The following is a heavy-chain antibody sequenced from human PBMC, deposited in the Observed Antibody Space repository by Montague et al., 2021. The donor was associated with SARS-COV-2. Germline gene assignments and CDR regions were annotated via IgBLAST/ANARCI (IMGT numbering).Heavy chain of an antibody. CDR3: ARVGRGSSWYEVAFDI. Sequence: SETLSLTCTVSGGSISRYSWTWIRQPPGKGLEWIGYIYNSGSTNYSPSLTSRVTIPVDTSKNQFSLKLSSVAAADTAVYYCARVGRGSSWYEVAFDIWGQGTMVTVSS. CDR2: IYNSGST. D-gene: IGHD6-13*01. CDR1: GGSISRYS. J-gene: IGHJ3*02. V-gene: IGHV4-59*01.